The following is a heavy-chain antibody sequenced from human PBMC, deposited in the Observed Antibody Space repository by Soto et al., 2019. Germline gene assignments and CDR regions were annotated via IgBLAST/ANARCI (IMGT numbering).Heavy chain of an antibody. J-gene: IGHJ5*02. D-gene: IGHD4-4*01. CDR2: VYYSGTT. CDR3: PRDVIGPHNYFDP. CDR1: GGSIDSGGYY. V-gene: IGHV4-61*08. Sequence: PSETLSLTCTVSGGSIDSGGYYWSWIRQRPGKGLEWIGYVYYSGTTNYNPCLKSRVTLSLDKSKNQFSLKMNSVTAADTAVYYCPRDVIGPHNYFDPWRKGNMVTVSS.